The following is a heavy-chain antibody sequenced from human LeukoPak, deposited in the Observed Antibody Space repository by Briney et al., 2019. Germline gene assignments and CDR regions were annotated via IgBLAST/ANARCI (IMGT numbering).Heavy chain of an antibody. D-gene: IGHD1-20*01. Sequence: ASVKVSCKVSGYTLTELSMHWVRQAPGKGLEWMGGFDPEDGETIYAQKFQGRATMTEDTSTDTAYMELSSLRSEDTAVYYCATAVYNWNDFFDYWGQGTLVTVSS. CDR1: GYTLTELS. V-gene: IGHV1-24*01. J-gene: IGHJ4*02. CDR2: FDPEDGET. CDR3: ATAVYNWNDFFDY.